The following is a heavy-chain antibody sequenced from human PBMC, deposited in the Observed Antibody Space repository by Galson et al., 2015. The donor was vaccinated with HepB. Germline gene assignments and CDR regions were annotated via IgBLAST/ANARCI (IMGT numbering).Heavy chain of an antibody. D-gene: IGHD6-13*01. J-gene: IGHJ6*02. CDR2: ISSSSSYT. Sequence: SLRLSCAASGFTFSDYYMSWIRQAPGKGLEWVSYISSSSSYTNYADSVKGRFTISRDNAKNSLYLQMNSLRAEDTAVYYCARDFSGGAIAAAGTHYYYYGMDVWGQGTTVTVSS. V-gene: IGHV3-11*06. CDR1: GFTFSDYY. CDR3: ARDFSGGAIAAAGTHYYYYGMDV.